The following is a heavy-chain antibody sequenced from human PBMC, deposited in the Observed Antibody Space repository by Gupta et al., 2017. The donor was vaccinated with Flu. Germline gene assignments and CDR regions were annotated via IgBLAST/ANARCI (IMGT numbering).Heavy chain of an antibody. J-gene: IGHJ4*02. CDR1: SY. CDR2: INHDGSST. Sequence: SYLQWVRQAPGKGLVWVSRINHDGSSTTYAESVKGRFTISRDNAKNTLYLQMNSLGDDDTAVYYCATVTSGCWGQGTLVTVSS. D-gene: IGHD4-17*01. V-gene: IGHV3-74*03. CDR3: ATVTSGC.